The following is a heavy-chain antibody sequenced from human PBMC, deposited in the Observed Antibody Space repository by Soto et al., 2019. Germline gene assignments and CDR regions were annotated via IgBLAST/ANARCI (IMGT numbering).Heavy chain of an antibody. CDR2: MNPNSGNT. D-gene: IGHD3-3*01. Sequence: ASVKVSCKASGYTFTSYDINWVRQATGQGLEWMGWMNPNSGNTGYAQKFQGGVTMTRNTSISTAYMELSSLRSEDTAVYYCARAPRITIFGVVTPGLGYWGQGTLVTVSS. CDR3: ARAPRITIFGVVTPGLGY. CDR1: GYTFTSYD. J-gene: IGHJ4*02. V-gene: IGHV1-8*01.